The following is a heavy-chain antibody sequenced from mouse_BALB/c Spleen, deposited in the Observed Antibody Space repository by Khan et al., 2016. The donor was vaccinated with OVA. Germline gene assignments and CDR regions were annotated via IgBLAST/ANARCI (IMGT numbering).Heavy chain of an antibody. CDR1: GYTFSNYW. CDR2: IYPGGGYT. CDR3: ASRGAARATCDYFDY. Sequence: VQLQQSGTELARPGTSVKMSCKAAGYTFSNYWIGWVKQRPGHGLEWIGDIYPGGGYTNYNENFKGKATLTADTSSSKAYMQISSLASEDSAIYYCASRGAARATCDYFDYWGQGTTLTVSS. D-gene: IGHD3-1*01. V-gene: IGHV1-63*02. J-gene: IGHJ2*01.